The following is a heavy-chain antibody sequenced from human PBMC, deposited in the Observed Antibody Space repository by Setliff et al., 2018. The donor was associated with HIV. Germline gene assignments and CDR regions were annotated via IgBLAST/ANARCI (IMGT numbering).Heavy chain of an antibody. CDR1: GGSFSGFY. Sequence: SETLSLTCAVYGGSFSGFYWSWIRQAPGKGLEWIGEINHSGKTNYNPSLKSRITLSVDTSENQFALKLASVTAADTAVYYCAAASSWDPLLDYWGQGTLVTVSS. J-gene: IGHJ4*02. CDR3: AAASSWDPLLDY. V-gene: IGHV4-34*01. D-gene: IGHD6-13*01. CDR2: INHSGKT.